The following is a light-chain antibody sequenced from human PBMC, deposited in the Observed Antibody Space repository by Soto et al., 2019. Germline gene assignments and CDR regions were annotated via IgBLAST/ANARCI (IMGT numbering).Light chain of an antibody. J-gene: IGKJ4*01. V-gene: IGKV1-27*01. CDR2: AAS. CDR3: QNCKFAPFI. Sequence: ILMTQSPSSLSAFVGDRVTITCRASQDIGNFLAWYQQKPGKVPKLLIYAASTLQSGVPSRFSGSGSGTDFTLTISSLKPEVVATNSCQNCKFAPFIFAEGTKWEI. CDR1: QDIGNF.